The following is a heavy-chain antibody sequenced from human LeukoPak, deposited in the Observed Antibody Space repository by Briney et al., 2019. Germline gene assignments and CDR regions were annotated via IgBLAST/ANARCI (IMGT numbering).Heavy chain of an antibody. V-gene: IGHV4-4*02. CDR2: ISHRGST. D-gene: IGHD2-15*01. Sequence: PSETLSLTCAVSAGSFCSDTWWSWARQPPGKGLEWIGQISHRGSTIYIPSLKSRVTISIDKSKNQISLTLNSVTAADTAVYYCARLFCTGDRCYRYFDYWGQGTLVTVSS. CDR1: AGSFCSDTW. J-gene: IGHJ4*02. CDR3: ARLFCTGDRCYRYFDY.